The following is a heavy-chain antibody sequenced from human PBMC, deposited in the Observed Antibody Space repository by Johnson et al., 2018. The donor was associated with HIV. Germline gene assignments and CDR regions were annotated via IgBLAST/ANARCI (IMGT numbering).Heavy chain of an antibody. CDR2: IRYDGSNK. J-gene: IGHJ3*02. CDR3: AKGKVVGAAHDAFDI. V-gene: IGHV3-30*02. D-gene: IGHD2-15*01. CDR1: GFTFSSYG. Sequence: QMQLVESGGGVVQPGGSLRLSCAASGFTFSSYGMHWVRQAPGKGLEWVAFIRYDGSNKYYADSVKGRFTISRDNSKNTMYLQMNSLRAEDTAVYYCAKGKVVGAAHDAFDIWGQGTMVTVSS.